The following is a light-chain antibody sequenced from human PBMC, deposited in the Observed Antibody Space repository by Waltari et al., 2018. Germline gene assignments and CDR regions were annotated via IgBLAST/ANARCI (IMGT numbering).Light chain of an antibody. CDR3: AAWDGSLYV. V-gene: IGLV1-44*01. J-gene: IGLJ1*01. Sequence: QSVLTQPPSASGTPGQRVTISCSGSSSNIGSNTVNWFQHLPGTAPKLLIYVNSQRPSGVPDRFSGSKSGTSASLAISWLQSEDEADYYCAAWDGSLYVFGTGTKVTVL. CDR1: SSNIGSNT. CDR2: VNS.